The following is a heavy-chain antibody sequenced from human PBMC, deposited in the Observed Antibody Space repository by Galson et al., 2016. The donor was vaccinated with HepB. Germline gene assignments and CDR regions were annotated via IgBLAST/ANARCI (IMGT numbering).Heavy chain of an antibody. CDR3: ARHDTMVQGGYYGMDV. V-gene: IGHV4-39*01. Sequence: SETLSLTCTVSGDSISSSNYYWGWIRQPPRKGLEWIGGIYYSGSTYYNPSLKSRVTISVDTSRKQFYLRLNSVTAAETAVYYCARHDTMVQGGYYGMDVWGQGTTVTVSS. J-gene: IGHJ6*02. CDR2: IYYSGST. CDR1: GDSISSSNYY. D-gene: IGHD3-10*01.